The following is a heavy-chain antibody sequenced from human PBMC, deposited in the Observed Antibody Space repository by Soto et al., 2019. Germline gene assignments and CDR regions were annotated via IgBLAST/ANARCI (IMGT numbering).Heavy chain of an antibody. CDR2: ISSSSSYI. CDR3: ARDQCSSTSWYTGGYYYYYYGMDV. CDR1: GFTFSSYS. D-gene: IGHD2-2*02. V-gene: IGHV3-21*01. J-gene: IGHJ6*02. Sequence: GGSLRLSCAASGFTFSSYSMNWVRQAPGKGLEWVSSISSSSSYIYYADSVKGRFTISRDNAKNSLYLQMNSLRAEDTAVYYCARDQCSSTSWYTGGYYYYYYGMDVWGQGTTVTVSS.